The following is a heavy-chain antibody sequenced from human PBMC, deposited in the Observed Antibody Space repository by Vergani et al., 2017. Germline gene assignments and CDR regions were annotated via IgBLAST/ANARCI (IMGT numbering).Heavy chain of an antibody. Sequence: EVQLLESGGGLVQPGGSLRLSCAASGFTFSSYAMSWVRQAPGKGLEWVSSISSSSSYIYYADSVKGRFTISRDNAKNSLYLQMNSLRAEDTAVYYCAKWGYDTVEEGFQHWGQGTLVTVSS. V-gene: IGHV3-21*01. D-gene: IGHD3-22*01. CDR2: ISSSSSYI. CDR1: GFTFSSYA. J-gene: IGHJ1*01. CDR3: AKWGYDTVEEGFQH.